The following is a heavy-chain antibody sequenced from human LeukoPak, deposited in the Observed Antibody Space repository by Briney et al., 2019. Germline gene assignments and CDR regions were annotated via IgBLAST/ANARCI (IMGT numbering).Heavy chain of an antibody. CDR1: GFTFSSYA. CDR3: ARDSSGWTQEIDY. Sequence: GGSLRLSCAASGFTFSSYAMHWVRQAPGKGLEWVAVISYDGSNKYYADSVKGRFTISRDNSKNTLYLQMNSLRAEDTAVYYCARDSSGWTQEIDYWGQGTLVTVSS. V-gene: IGHV3-30-3*01. J-gene: IGHJ4*02. D-gene: IGHD6-19*01. CDR2: ISYDGSNK.